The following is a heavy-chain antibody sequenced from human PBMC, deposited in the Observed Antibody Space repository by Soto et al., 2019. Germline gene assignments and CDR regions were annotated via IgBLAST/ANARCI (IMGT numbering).Heavy chain of an antibody. D-gene: IGHD2-2*01. Sequence: QVQLVQSGAEVKKPGASVKVSCKASGYTFTGYHMHWVRQAPGQGLEWMGGINPNSGDKSYAQRFQGRLHLTRDTSISTAYMEMSGLTSDDAAVYYCARPDCTTNSWPPCFDYWCQGPLVTVS. CDR2: INPNSGDK. CDR1: GYTFTGYH. CDR3: ARPDCTTNSWPPCFDY. J-gene: IGHJ4*02. V-gene: IGHV1-2*02.